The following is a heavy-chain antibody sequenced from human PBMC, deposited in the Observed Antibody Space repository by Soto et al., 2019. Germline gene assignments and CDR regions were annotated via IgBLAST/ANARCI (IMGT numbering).Heavy chain of an antibody. J-gene: IGHJ4*02. V-gene: IGHV3-33*01. CDR1: GFTFSNYG. Sequence: VQLVESGGGVVQPGGSLRLSCAASGFTFSNYGMHWVRQAPGKGLEWVTAIWSDGSSEYYADSVKGRFTITKDTSRNALYLQMNSLRVEDTAVYFCARDLQVGLLDYRGQGTLVTVSS. CDR3: ARDLQVGLLDY. CDR2: IWSDGSSE. D-gene: IGHD3-16*01.